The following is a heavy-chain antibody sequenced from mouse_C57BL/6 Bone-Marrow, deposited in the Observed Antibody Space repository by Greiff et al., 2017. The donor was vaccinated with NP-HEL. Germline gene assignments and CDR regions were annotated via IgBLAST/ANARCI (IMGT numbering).Heavy chain of an antibody. CDR3: ASLYDYLYYAMDY. V-gene: IGHV5-17*01. Sequence: EVMLVESGGGLVKPGGSLKLSCAASGFTFSDYGMHWVRQAPEKGLEWVAYISSGSSTIYYVDTVKGRFTISRDNAKNTLFLQMTSLRSEDTAMYYCASLYDYLYYAMDYWGQGTSVTVSS. CDR2: ISSGSSTI. D-gene: IGHD2-4*01. J-gene: IGHJ4*01. CDR1: GFTFSDYG.